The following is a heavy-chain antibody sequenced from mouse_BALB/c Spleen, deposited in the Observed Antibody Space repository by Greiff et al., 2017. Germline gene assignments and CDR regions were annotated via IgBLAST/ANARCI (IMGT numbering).Heavy chain of an antibody. Sequence: EVKLMESGTVLARPGASVKMSCKASGYTFTSYWMHWVKQRPGQGLEWIGAIYPGNSDTSYHQKFKGKAKLTAVTSTSTAYMELSSLKNEDSAVYYGKGGDYGYAMDYWGQGTSVTVSS. D-gene: IGHD1-1*02. CDR1: GYTFTSYW. CDR2: IYPGNSDT. CDR3: KGGDYGYAMDY. V-gene: IGHV1-5*01. J-gene: IGHJ4*01.